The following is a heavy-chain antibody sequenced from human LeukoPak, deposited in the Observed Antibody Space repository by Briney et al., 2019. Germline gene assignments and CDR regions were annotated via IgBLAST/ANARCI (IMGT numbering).Heavy chain of an antibody. Sequence: TETLSLTCTVSGGSISSSSYYCGWIRQPPGNVLEWIGSIHDSGSTYYNPSLKSRVTISVDTSKIQFSMRLSSVTSADTDVYYCAILRDILTGSDAFDIWGQGTMVTVSS. J-gene: IGHJ3*02. V-gene: IGHV4-39*01. CDR1: GGSISSSSYY. CDR2: IHDSGST. CDR3: AILRDILTGSDAFDI. D-gene: IGHD3-9*01.